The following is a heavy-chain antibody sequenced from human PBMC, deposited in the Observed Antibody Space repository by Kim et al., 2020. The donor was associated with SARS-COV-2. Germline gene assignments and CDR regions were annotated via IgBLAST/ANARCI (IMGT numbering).Heavy chain of an antibody. J-gene: IGHJ6*02. V-gene: IGHV3-30*04. CDR2: ISYDGSNK. CDR1: GFTFSSYA. Sequence: GGSLRLSCAASGFTFSSYAMHWVRQAPGKGLEWVAVISYDGSNKYYADSVKGRFTISRDNSKNTLYLQMNSLRAEDTAVYYCARGYWGYYYYYGMDVWGQGTTVTVSS. CDR3: ARGYWGYYYYYGMDV. D-gene: IGHD3-16*01.